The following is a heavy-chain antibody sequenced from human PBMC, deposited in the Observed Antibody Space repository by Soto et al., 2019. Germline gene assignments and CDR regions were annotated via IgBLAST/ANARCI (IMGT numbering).Heavy chain of an antibody. J-gene: IGHJ3*02. CDR1: GGSISSYY. CDR2: IYYSGST. Sequence: QVQLQESGPGLVKPSETLSLTCTVSGGSISSYYWSWIRQPPGKGLEWIGYIYYSGSTNYNPSLKSRVTISVDTSKNQFSLKLSSVTAADTAVYYCARVGIWGSYRYRAFDIWGQGTMVTVSS. CDR3: ARVGIWGSYRYRAFDI. V-gene: IGHV4-59*01. D-gene: IGHD3-16*02.